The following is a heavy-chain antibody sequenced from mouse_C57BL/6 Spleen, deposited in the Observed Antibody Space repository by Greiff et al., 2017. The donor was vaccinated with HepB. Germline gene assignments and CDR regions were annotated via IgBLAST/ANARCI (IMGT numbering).Heavy chain of an antibody. CDR3: ARWDTTVVVPFDY. Sequence: VQLQQSGAELARPGASVKLSCKASGYTFTSYGISWVKQRTGQGLEWIGEIYPRSGNTYYNEKLQGKATLTADKSSSTAYMELRSLTSEDSAVYFCARWDTTVVVPFDYWGQGTTRTVSS. D-gene: IGHD1-1*01. V-gene: IGHV1-81*01. J-gene: IGHJ2*01. CDR2: IYPRSGNT. CDR1: GYTFTSYG.